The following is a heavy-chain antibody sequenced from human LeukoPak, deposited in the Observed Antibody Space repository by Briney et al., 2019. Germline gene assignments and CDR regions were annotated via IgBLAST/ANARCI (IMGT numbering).Heavy chain of an antibody. J-gene: IGHJ4*02. CDR3: ARADGIAAAGTVVFDY. CDR1: GYTFTGYY. V-gene: IGHV1-2*02. D-gene: IGHD6-13*01. Sequence: GASVKVSCKASGYTFTGYYMHWVRQAPGQGLEWMGWINPNSGGTNYAQKFQGRVTMTRDTSISTAYMELSRLRSDDTAVYYCARADGIAAAGTVVFDYWGQGTLVTVSS. CDR2: INPNSGGT.